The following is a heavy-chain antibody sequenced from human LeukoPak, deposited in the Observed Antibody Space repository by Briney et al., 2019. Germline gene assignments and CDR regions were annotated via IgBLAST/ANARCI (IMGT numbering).Heavy chain of an antibody. CDR3: ARSQTGADAFDI. Sequence: SGPALVKPTQTLTLTCTFSGFSLSTTGMCVGWIRQPPGRALEWLALIDWDDDKYYSTSLKTRLTISKDTSKNQVVLAMTNMDPADTATYYCARSQTGADAFDIWGQGTMVTVSS. V-gene: IGHV2-70*01. CDR1: GFSLSTTGMC. J-gene: IGHJ3*02. D-gene: IGHD7-27*01. CDR2: IDWDDDK.